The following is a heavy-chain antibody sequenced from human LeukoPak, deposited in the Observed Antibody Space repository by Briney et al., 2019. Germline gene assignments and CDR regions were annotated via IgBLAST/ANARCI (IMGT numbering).Heavy chain of an antibody. J-gene: IGHJ4*02. CDR3: ARALVGAATLSY. CDR2: IYPGDSDT. CDR1: GYSFTTYW. Sequence: GESLKISCKGSGYSFTTYWIAWVRQMPGKGLEWMGVIYPGDSDTRYSPSFQGQVTLSADKSISTAYLPWSSLKASDTAIYYCARALVGAATLSYWGQGTLVTVSS. D-gene: IGHD1-26*01. V-gene: IGHV5-51*01.